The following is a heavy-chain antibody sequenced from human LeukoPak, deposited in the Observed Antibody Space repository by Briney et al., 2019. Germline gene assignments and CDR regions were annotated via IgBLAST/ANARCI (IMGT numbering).Heavy chain of an antibody. J-gene: IGHJ4*02. CDR1: GVTFSSYC. CDR2: IEDGSDK. D-gene: IGHD3-22*01. V-gene: IGHV3-7*01. Sequence: GWALRLSCVASGVTFSSYCMGWVRQAAGKGLEGADNIEDGSDKYYVDSVKGRFTISRDNAKNSLYLQMSSLRAEDTAVYYCVRDLTGPGGYYFDYWGQGTLVTVSS. CDR3: VRDLTGPGGYYFDY.